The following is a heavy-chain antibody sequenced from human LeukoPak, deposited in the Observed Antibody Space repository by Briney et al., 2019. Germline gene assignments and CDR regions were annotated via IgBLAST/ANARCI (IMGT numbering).Heavy chain of an antibody. D-gene: IGHD6-13*01. V-gene: IGHV3-64*01. CDR1: GFTFYTYG. J-gene: IGHJ4*02. CDR3: ARGAQLTDY. CDR2: IGPDGSTT. Sequence: PGGSLRLSCAASGFTFYTYGMHWVRQAPGKGLEYVSGIGPDGSTTYYANSVKGRFIISRDNSKYMLFLQMGSLTADDTAVYYCARGAQLTDYWGQGTLVTVSS.